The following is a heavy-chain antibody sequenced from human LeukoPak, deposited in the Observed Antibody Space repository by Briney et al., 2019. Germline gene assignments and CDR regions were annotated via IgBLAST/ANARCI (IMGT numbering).Heavy chain of an antibody. J-gene: IGHJ3*02. CDR3: ARDPWDGAFDI. D-gene: IGHD1-26*01. Sequence: GASVKVSCKASGGTFSSYAISWVRQAPGQGLEWMGGIIPIFGTANYAQKFQGRVTITADESTSTVYMELSSLRSEDTAVYYCARDPWDGAFDIWGQGTMVTVSS. V-gene: IGHV1-69*13. CDR1: GGTFSSYA. CDR2: IIPIFGTA.